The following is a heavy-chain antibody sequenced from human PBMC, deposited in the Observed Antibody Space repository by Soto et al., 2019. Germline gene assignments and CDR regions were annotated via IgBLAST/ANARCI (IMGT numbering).Heavy chain of an antibody. V-gene: IGHV1-8*01. CDR1: GYTFTSYD. J-gene: IGHJ3*02. D-gene: IGHD2-2*01. CDR3: ASGTMGCSSISCYPDAFDI. Sequence: ASVKVSCKASGYTFTSYDINWVRQATGQGLEWMGWMNPNSGKTGYAQKFQGRVTMTRNTSISTAYMELSSLKSTETAGYYCASGTMGCSSISCYPDAFDIWGQGTLVTVSS. CDR2: MNPNSGKT.